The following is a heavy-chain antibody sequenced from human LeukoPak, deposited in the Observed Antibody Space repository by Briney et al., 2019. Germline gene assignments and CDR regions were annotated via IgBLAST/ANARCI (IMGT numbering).Heavy chain of an antibody. CDR3: ARVVGATLFDY. CDR2: INPSGGST. CDR1: GYTFTSYY. J-gene: IGHJ4*02. Sequence: ASVKVSCKASGYTFTSYYMHWVRQAPGQGLEWMGIINPSGGSTSYAQKFQGRVTMTRDASTSTVYMELSSLRSEDTAVYYCARVVGATLFDYWGQGTLVTVSS. V-gene: IGHV1-46*01. D-gene: IGHD1-26*01.